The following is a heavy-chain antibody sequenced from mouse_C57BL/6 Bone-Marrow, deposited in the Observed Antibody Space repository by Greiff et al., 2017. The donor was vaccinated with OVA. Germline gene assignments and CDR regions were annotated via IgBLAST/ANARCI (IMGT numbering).Heavy chain of an antibody. Sequence: EVMLVESGGGLVQSGRSLRLSCATSGFTFSDFYMEWVRQAPGKGLEWIAASRNKANDYTTEYSASVKGRFIVSRDTSQSILYLQMNALRAEDTAIYYCARDAASWYFDVWGTGTTVTVSS. CDR3: ARDAASWYFDV. J-gene: IGHJ1*03. V-gene: IGHV7-1*01. CDR2: SRNKANDYTT. CDR1: GFTFSDFY.